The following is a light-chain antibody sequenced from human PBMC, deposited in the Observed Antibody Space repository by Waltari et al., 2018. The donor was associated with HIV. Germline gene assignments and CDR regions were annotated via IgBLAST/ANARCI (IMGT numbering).Light chain of an antibody. J-gene: IGLJ2*01. V-gene: IGLV2-8*01. CDR1: SSDLGSYKY. Sequence: QSALTQPPSASGSPGQSVTISCTGTSSDLGSYKYVSWYQPHPGKAPKLIISEVSKRPSGVPDRFSGSKSGNTASLTVSGLQAEDEADYYCTSYGGSNNVLFGGGTKLTVL. CDR2: EVS. CDR3: TSYGGSNNVL.